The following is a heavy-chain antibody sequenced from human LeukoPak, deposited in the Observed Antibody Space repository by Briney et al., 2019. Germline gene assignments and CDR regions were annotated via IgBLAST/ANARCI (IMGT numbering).Heavy chain of an antibody. J-gene: IGHJ4*02. CDR2: IIPIFGTA. CDR1: GGTFSSYA. V-gene: IGHV1-69*13. Sequence: SVKVSCKASGGTFSSYAISWVRQAPGQGLEWMGGIIPIFGTANYAQKFQGRVTITADQSTSTAYMELSSLRSEATAVYYCARAGRWLQFGGDNFDYWGQGTLVTVSS. D-gene: IGHD5-24*01. CDR3: ARAGRWLQFGGDNFDY.